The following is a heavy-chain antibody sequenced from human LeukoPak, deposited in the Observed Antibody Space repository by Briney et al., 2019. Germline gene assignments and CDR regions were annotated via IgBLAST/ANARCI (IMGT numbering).Heavy chain of an antibody. Sequence: GGSLRLSCAASGFTFSTYAMHWVRQAPGKGLEYVSTITTDGRSTYYADSVKGRFTISRDNSKNTLYLQVGSLRAEDMAVYYCARGKGMYCGGDCTALDHWGQGTLVTVSS. CDR3: ARGKGMYCGGDCTALDH. J-gene: IGHJ4*02. D-gene: IGHD2-21*02. CDR2: ITTDGRST. CDR1: GFTFSTYA. V-gene: IGHV3-64*02.